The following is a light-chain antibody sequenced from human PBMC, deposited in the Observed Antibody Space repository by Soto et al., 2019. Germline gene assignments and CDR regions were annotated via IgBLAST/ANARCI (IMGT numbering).Light chain of an antibody. CDR3: CSHGGGYTWV. V-gene: IGLV2-11*01. J-gene: IGLJ3*02. Sequence: QSALSQPRSMSESPGQSVTISCSGTSRDVGAYNYVSWYQHHPGKAPKLMIDDVTRRPSGVPDRFSGSKSGNTASLTISGLQNEDEADYYCCSHGGGYTWVFGGGTKLTVL. CDR2: DVT. CDR1: SRDVGAYNY.